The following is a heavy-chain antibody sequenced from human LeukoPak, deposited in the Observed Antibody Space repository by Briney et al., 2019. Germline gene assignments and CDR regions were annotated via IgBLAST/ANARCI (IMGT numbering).Heavy chain of an antibody. CDR2: ISAYNGNT. J-gene: IGHJ3*02. CDR3: ARQERWGDAFDI. Sequence: ASVNVSCKASGYTFTSYGISWVRQAPGQGLEWMGWISAYNGNTNYAQKLQGRVTMTTDTFTSTAYMELRSLRSDDTAVYYCARQERWGDAFDIWGQGTMVTVSS. CDR1: GYTFTSYG. D-gene: IGHD5-24*01. V-gene: IGHV1-18*01.